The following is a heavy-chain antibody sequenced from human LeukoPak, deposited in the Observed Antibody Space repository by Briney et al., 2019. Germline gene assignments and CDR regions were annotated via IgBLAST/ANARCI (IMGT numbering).Heavy chain of an antibody. V-gene: IGHV3-30*02. CDR3: AKDQQGYYDSSGYPDY. J-gene: IGHJ4*02. Sequence: GGSLRLSCAASGFTFSSYGMHWVHQAPGKGLEWVAFIRYDGSNKYYADSVKGRFTISRDNSKNTLYLQMNSLRAEDTAVYYCAKDQQGYYDSSGYPDYWGQGTLVTVSS. D-gene: IGHD3-22*01. CDR2: IRYDGSNK. CDR1: GFTFSSYG.